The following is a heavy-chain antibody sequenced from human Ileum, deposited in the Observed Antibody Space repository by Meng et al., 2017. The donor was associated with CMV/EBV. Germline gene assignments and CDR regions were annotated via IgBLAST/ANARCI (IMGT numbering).Heavy chain of an antibody. Sequence: GGSLRLSCAASEFTFNIHLIKWVRQAPGKGLEWVSYISTSRTYIWYADSMKGRFTIPRDNAKNSVYLQINSLRAEDTAVYYCARGLVEAPGIEYWGQGTLVTVSS. CDR2: ISTSRTYI. CDR1: EFTFNIHL. D-gene: IGHD2-15*01. V-gene: IGHV3-21*01. CDR3: ARGLVEAPGIEY. J-gene: IGHJ4*02.